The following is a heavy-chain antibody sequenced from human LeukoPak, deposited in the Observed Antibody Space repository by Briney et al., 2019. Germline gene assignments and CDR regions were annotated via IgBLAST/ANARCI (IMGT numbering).Heavy chain of an antibody. V-gene: IGHV3-11*01. CDR3: ARDKGGYYGYDF. J-gene: IGHJ4*02. Sequence: GGSLRLSCAASGFTFSDYYMSWIRQAPGKGLEWVSYISTSGTTIYYADSVKGRFTISRDNAENSLYLQMNSLRGEDTAGYYWARDKGGYYGYDFWGRGTLVTVSS. CDR2: ISTSGTTI. CDR1: GFTFSDYY. D-gene: IGHD1-26*01.